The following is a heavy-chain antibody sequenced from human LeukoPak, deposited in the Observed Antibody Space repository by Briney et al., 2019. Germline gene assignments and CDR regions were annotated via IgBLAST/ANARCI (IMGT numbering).Heavy chain of an antibody. CDR1: GYSFRSYW. CDR3: ARALGYCSRTSCSFDL. J-gene: IGHJ4*02. CDR2: IYPGDADN. V-gene: IGHV5-51*01. Sequence: GASLQISCKASGYSFRSYWIGWVRQMPGKGLEWMGSIYPGDADNRYSPSFQGQVTISADKPITTAYLQWSSLKASDTAMYYCARALGYCSRTSCSFDLWGQGTLVTVSS. D-gene: IGHD2-2*01.